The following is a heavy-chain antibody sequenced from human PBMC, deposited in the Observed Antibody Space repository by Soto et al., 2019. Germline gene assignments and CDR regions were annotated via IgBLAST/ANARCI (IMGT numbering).Heavy chain of an antibody. CDR3: ARVPGSSWGNAFDI. V-gene: IGHV1-8*01. D-gene: IGHD6-13*01. Sequence: QVQLVQSGDEVKKPGASVKVSCKASGYTFTSYDINWVRQATGQGLEWMGWMNPNSGNTGYAQKFQGRVTMTRNTSISTAYMELSSLRSEDTAVYYCARVPGSSWGNAFDIWGQGTMVTVSS. J-gene: IGHJ3*02. CDR1: GYTFTSYD. CDR2: MNPNSGNT.